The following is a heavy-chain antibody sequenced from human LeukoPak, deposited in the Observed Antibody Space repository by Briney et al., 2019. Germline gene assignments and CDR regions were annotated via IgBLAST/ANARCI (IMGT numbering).Heavy chain of an antibody. CDR1: GFALSSSG. D-gene: IGHD6-25*01. CDR3: ARGAAYAFDL. CDR2: IQANGDK. Sequence: GGSLRLSCAASGFALSSSGMDWVRQAPGKGLEWVAFIQANGDKYYTDSVKGRFTISRDTSKNTLFLQMNSLRPEDTAVYYCARGAAYAFDLWGQGTMLTVSS. V-gene: IGHV3-30*02. J-gene: IGHJ3*01.